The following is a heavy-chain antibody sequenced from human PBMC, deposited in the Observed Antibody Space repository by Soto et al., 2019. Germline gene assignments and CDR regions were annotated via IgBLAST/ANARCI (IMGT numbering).Heavy chain of an antibody. CDR1: GDSISSFNW. CDR2: IYSTGTT. Sequence: SETLSLTCDVSGDSISSFNWWNWVRQPPGEGLQWIGEIYSTGTTKYNPSLESRVTISVDGSKNQFSLRLTSVTAADTAVYYCALRRVKGGSKKHNYYYRRAVWGQGTPVTVSS. J-gene: IGHJ6*02. CDR3: ALRRVKGGSKKHNYYYRRAV. V-gene: IGHV4-4*02. D-gene: IGHD3-10*01.